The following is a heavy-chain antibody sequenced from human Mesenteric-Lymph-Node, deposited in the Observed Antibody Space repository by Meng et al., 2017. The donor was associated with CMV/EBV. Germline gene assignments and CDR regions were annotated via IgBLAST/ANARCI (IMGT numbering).Heavy chain of an antibody. CDR2: IWGDGSEK. D-gene: IGHD1-26*01. V-gene: IGHV3-33*03. Sequence: ASGFTFSTFGMHWVRQAPGKGLEWVAVIWGDGSEKYYSDSVKGRFTISRDNPKNTLYLQMNSLRPEDTAVYFCAKGGSGSYDWFDPWGQGTLVTVSS. CDR1: GFTFSTFG. CDR3: AKGGSGSYDWFDP. J-gene: IGHJ5*02.